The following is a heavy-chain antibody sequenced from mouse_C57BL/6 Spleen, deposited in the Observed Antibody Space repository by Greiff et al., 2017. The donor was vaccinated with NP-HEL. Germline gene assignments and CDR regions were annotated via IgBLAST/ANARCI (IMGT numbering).Heavy chain of an antibody. J-gene: IGHJ3*01. Sequence: EVHLVESGGGLVKPGGSLKLSCAASGFTFSSYTMSWVRQTPEKRLEWVATISGGGGNTYYPDSVKGRFTISRDNAKNTLYLQMSSLRSEDTALYYCAREKAEELLAWFAYWGQGTLVTVSA. V-gene: IGHV5-9*01. CDR1: GFTFSSYT. CDR2: ISGGGGNT. CDR3: AREKAEELLAWFAY.